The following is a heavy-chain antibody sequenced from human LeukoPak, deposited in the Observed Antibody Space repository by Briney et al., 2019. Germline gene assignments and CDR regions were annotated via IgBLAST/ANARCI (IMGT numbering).Heavy chain of an antibody. V-gene: IGHV1-18*01. CDR3: ARSYYYGSGCYEPLDY. D-gene: IGHD3-10*01. CDR1: GYTFTNYG. J-gene: IGHJ4*02. Sequence: ASVKVSCKASGYTFTNYGISWVRQAPGQGLEWMGWISADNGNTNYAQKLQGRVTMTTDTSTTTAYMELRSLRSDDTAVYYCARSYYYGSGCYEPLDYWGQGTLVTVSS. CDR2: ISADNGNT.